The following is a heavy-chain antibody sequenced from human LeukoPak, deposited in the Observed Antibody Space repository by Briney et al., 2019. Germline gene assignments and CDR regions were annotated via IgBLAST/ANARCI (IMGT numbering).Heavy chain of an antibody. V-gene: IGHV6-1*01. CDR1: GDSVSGNSAS. CDR2: TYYRSKWYN. CDR3: ARDHGSGWYSYLDD. D-gene: IGHD6-19*01. Sequence: KSSQTLSLTCAISGDSVSGNSASWNWIRQSPSRGLEWLGRTYYRSKWYNDYAVSVKSRITINPDTSKNQFSLQLNSVTPEDTAVYYCARDHGSGWYSYLDDWGQGTLVTVSS. J-gene: IGHJ4*02.